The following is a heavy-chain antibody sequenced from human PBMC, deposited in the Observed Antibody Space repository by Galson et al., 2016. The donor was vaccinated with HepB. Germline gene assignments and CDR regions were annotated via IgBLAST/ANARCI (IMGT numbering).Heavy chain of an antibody. J-gene: IGHJ5*02. CDR2: ISHSGSA. Sequence: ETLSLTCTVSGGSIGPYYWSWIRQPPGQGPEWIGYISHSGSATYNPSLKSRVTLFMETSKNQLSLQLNSVTASDAAVYYCPSGRGYAPDWFAPWGQGTLVTVSS. CDR3: PSGRGYAPDWFAP. V-gene: IGHV4-59*01. D-gene: IGHD5-12*01. CDR1: GGSIGPYY.